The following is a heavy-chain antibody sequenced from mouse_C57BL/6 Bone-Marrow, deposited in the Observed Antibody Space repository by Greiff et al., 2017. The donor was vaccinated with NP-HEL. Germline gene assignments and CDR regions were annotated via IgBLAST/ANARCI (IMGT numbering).Heavy chain of an antibody. CDR2: IDPSDSYT. J-gene: IGHJ4*01. CDR1: GYTFTSYW. Sequence: QVQLQQPGAELVMPGASVKLSCKASGYTFTSYWMHWVKQRPGQGLEWIGEIDPSDSYTNYNQKFKGKSTLTVDKSSNTTYMQLSSLTSEDSAVYCVARGSSYDYAMDYWGQGTSVTVSS. D-gene: IGHD1-1*01. CDR3: ARGSSYDYAMDY. V-gene: IGHV1-69*01.